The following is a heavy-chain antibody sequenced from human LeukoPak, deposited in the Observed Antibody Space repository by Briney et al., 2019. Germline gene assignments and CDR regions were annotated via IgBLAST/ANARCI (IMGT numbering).Heavy chain of an antibody. D-gene: IGHD3-16*01. J-gene: IGHJ4*02. CDR3: ARDSGFGDFDY. V-gene: IGHV3-11*01. CDR2: ISSTDTTI. Sequence: GGSLRLSCAASGFTFSDYYMTWIRQAPGKGLEWISYISSTDTTIYYADSVKGRFTISRDNAKNSLYLQMNSLRAEDTALYHCARDSGFGDFDYWGQGTLVTVSS. CDR1: GFTFSDYY.